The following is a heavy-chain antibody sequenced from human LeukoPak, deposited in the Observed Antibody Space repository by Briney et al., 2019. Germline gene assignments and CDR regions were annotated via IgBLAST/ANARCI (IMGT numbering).Heavy chain of an antibody. J-gene: IGHJ4*02. Sequence: GASLKISCKGSGYIFPSYWIGWVRQMPGKGLEWMGVIYPGDSDTRYSPSFQGQITISADKSINTSYLQWSSLKASDTAMYYCARSYDFWSGYWGYWGQGTLVTVSS. CDR2: IYPGDSDT. CDR1: GYIFPSYW. D-gene: IGHD3-3*01. V-gene: IGHV5-51*01. CDR3: ARSYDFWSGYWGY.